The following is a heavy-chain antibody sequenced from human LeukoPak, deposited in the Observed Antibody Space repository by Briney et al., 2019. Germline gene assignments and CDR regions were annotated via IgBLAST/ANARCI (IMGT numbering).Heavy chain of an antibody. Sequence: GGSLRLSCAASGFTFDDYAMHWVRPAPGKGLEWASAISGSGGSTYYADSVKGRFTISRDNAKNSLYLQMSSMRAEDTVVYYCARDDYTPIDAFDIWGQGTMVTVSS. D-gene: IGHD4-11*01. V-gene: IGHV3-23*01. CDR1: GFTFDDYA. CDR2: ISGSGGST. CDR3: ARDDYTPIDAFDI. J-gene: IGHJ3*02.